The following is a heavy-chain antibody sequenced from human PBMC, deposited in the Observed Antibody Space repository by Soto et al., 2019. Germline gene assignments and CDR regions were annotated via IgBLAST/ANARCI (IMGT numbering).Heavy chain of an antibody. Sequence: QVQLVQSGAEVKKPGASVKVSCKASGYTFSNYGITWVRQAPGQGLEWMGWSSAYNGNTNYAQNFQGRVTVTTDISTSTAYMELRSLRSDDTAVYYCARPSSGCHTAGWFDPWGQETLVTVSS. D-gene: IGHD6-19*01. CDR1: GYTFSNYG. CDR3: ARPSSGCHTAGWFDP. V-gene: IGHV1-18*01. CDR2: SSAYNGNT. J-gene: IGHJ5*02.